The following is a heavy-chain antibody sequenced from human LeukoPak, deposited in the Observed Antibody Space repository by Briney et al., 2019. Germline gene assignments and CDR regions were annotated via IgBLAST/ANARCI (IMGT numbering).Heavy chain of an antibody. Sequence: VKVSCKASGGTFSSYAISWVRQAPGQGLEWMGGIIPIFGTANYAQKFQGRVTITADESTSTAYMELSSLRSEDTAVYYCARDDRYCSSTSCYSTYDYWGQGTLVTVSS. V-gene: IGHV1-69*01. CDR2: IIPIFGTA. J-gene: IGHJ4*02. D-gene: IGHD2-2*01. CDR3: ARDDRYCSSTSCYSTYDY. CDR1: GGTFSSYA.